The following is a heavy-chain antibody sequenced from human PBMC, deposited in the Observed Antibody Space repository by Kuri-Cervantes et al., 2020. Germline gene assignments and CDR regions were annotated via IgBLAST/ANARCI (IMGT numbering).Heavy chain of an antibody. CDR1: GFTFSSYG. J-gene: IGHJ5*02. V-gene: IGHV3-33*08. Sequence: GGSLRLSCAASGFTFSSYGMHWVRQAPGKGLEWVAVIWHDGSEKYHADSVKGRFTVSRDNSKSTLYLQMNSLRAEDTAVYYCARDRMGSGSYAFTQGKGFDPWGQGTLVTVSS. CDR3: ARDRMGSGSYAFTQGKGFDP. CDR2: IWHDGSEK. D-gene: IGHD3-10*01.